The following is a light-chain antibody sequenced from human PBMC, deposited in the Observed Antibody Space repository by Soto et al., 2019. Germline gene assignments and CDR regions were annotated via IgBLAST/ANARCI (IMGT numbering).Light chain of an antibody. Sequence: SVLTQLASVSGSPVQSMTISCTGSSKDVGGYTYTSWYQPHPGKAPKLRIYTVSNPPSGLSNRFSGSKSGNTSSLTISGLQAEDEADYYCSSYTSSSTLYVFGTGTKVIVL. CDR3: SSYTSSSTLYV. J-gene: IGLJ1*01. CDR1: SKDVGGYTY. V-gene: IGLV2-14*01. CDR2: TVS.